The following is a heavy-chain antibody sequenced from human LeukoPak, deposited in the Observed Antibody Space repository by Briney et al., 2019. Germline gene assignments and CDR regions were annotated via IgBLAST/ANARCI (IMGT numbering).Heavy chain of an antibody. CDR3: ARGAESSSWSLDY. CDR2: ISHRGTT. CDR1: SGSFSSYQ. D-gene: IGHD6-13*01. J-gene: IGHJ4*02. V-gene: IGHV4-34*01. Sequence: PSETLSLTCAVYSGSFSSYQWNWIRQPPGNGLEWIGEISHRGTTNYNPYLKSRVTMSVDASKNQFSLKLSSVTAADTAVYYCARGAESSSWSLDYWGQGTLVTVSS.